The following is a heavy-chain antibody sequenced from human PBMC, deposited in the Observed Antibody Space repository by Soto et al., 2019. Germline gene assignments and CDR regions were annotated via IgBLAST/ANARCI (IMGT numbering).Heavy chain of an antibody. J-gene: IGHJ3*02. CDR1: GYTFTGYY. Sequence: QVQLVQSGAEVKKPGASVKVSCKASGYTFTGYYMHWVRQAPGQGLEWMGWINPNSGGTNYAQKFQGWVTMTRDTSISTGYMELSRLRSDDTAVHYCARGYDSSGYYYSGGAFDIWGQGTMVTVSS. CDR2: INPNSGGT. CDR3: ARGYDSSGYYYSGGAFDI. D-gene: IGHD3-22*01. V-gene: IGHV1-2*04.